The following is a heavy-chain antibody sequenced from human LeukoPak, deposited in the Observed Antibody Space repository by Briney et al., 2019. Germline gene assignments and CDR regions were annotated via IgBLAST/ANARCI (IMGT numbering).Heavy chain of an antibody. D-gene: IGHD4-17*01. Sequence: GGSLRLSCAASGFTFSSYAMHWVRQAPGKGLEWVAVISYDGSNKYYADSVKGRFTISRDNSKNTLYLQMNSLRAEDTAVYYCARTFDYEDYWGQGTLVTVSS. J-gene: IGHJ4*02. V-gene: IGHV3-30*04. CDR3: ARTFDYEDY. CDR2: ISYDGSNK. CDR1: GFTFSSYA.